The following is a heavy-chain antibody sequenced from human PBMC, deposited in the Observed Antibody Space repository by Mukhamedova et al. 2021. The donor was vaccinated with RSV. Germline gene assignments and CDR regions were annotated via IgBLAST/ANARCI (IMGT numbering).Heavy chain of an antibody. CDR3: ARGHYYDSSGYYENEYFQH. Sequence: VRQAPGQRLEWMGWINAGNGNTKYSQKFQGRVTITRDTPASTAYMELSSLRSEDTAVYYCARGHYYDSSGYYENEYFQHWGQGT. CDR2: INAGNGNT. V-gene: IGHV1-3*01. D-gene: IGHD3-22*01. J-gene: IGHJ1*01.